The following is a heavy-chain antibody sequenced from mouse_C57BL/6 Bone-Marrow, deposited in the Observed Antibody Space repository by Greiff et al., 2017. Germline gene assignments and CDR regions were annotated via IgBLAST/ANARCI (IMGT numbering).Heavy chain of an antibody. CDR1: GFNIKDDY. Sequence: VQLQQSGAELVRPGASVKLSCTASGFNIKDDYMHWVKQRPEQGLEWIGWIDPENGDTEYASKFQGKATITADTSSNTAYLQLSSLTSEDTAVYYCTFEPRWLPDYWGQGTTLTVSS. CDR3: TFEPRWLPDY. CDR2: IDPENGDT. D-gene: IGHD2-3*01. V-gene: IGHV14-4*01. J-gene: IGHJ2*01.